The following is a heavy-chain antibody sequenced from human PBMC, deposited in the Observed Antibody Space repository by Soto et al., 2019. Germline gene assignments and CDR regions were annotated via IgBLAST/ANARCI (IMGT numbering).Heavy chain of an antibody. CDR2: ISWDGGST. CDR3: AKVYLDYYYYGMDV. Sequence: GGSLRLSCAASGFTFDYYTMRWVRQAPGKGLEWVSLISWDGGSTYYADSVKGRFTISRDNSKNSLYLQMNSLRTEDTALYYCAKVYLDYYYYGMDVWGQGTTVTVSS. CDR1: GFTFDYYT. V-gene: IGHV3-43*01. J-gene: IGHJ6*02.